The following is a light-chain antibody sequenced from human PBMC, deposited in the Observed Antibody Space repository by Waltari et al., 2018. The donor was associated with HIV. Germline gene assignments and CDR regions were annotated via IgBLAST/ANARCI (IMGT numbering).Light chain of an antibody. V-gene: IGKV1-12*01. CDR1: QPITNL. CDR3: QQAHSFSLT. Sequence: DTHLTQSPSSVSASVGDSVTITCRASQPITNLLAWYQQKPGQAPKLLIYSASNLQSGVPSRFTGTGSGTDFSLTINNLQPEDFATYYCQQAHSFSLTFGGGTKVEVK. CDR2: SAS. J-gene: IGKJ4*01.